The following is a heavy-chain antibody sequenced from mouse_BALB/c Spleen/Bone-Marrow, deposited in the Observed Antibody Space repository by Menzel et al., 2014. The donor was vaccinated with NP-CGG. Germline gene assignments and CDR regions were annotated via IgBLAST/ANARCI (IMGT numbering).Heavy chain of an antibody. J-gene: IGHJ2*01. D-gene: IGHD1-1*01. CDR2: ISSGGGST. CDR3: AREVLRDYFDY. V-gene: IGHV5-12-1*01. Sequence: EVQLVESGGGLVKPGGSLKLSCAASGLAFSSYDMSWVRQTPEKRLEWVAYISSGGGSTYYPDTVKGRFTISRDNAKNTLYLQMSSLKSEDTAMYYCAREVLRDYFDYWGQRPTLTVSS. CDR1: GLAFSSYD.